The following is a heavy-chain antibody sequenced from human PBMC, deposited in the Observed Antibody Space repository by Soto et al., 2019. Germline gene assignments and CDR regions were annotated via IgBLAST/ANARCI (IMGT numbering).Heavy chain of an antibody. D-gene: IGHD3-3*01. CDR1: GFTFSSYW. Sequence: EVQLVESGGGLVQPGGSLRLSCAASGFTFSSYWMSWVRQAPGKGLEWVANIKQDGSEKYYVDSVKGRFTISRDNAKNSLYLQMNSLRAEDTAVYYCARDGPPTYYDLWSGYGYYMDVWGKGTTVTVSS. CDR2: IKQDGSEK. CDR3: ARDGPPTYYDLWSGYGYYMDV. J-gene: IGHJ6*03. V-gene: IGHV3-7*01.